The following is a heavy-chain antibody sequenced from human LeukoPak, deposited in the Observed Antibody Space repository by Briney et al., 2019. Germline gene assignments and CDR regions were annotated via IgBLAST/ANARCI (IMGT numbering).Heavy chain of an antibody. V-gene: IGHV3-33*06. CDR3: AKEVSFRAAAGTLEYFQH. CDR2: IWYDGSKT. D-gene: IGHD6-13*01. Sequence: PGGSLRLSYAASGFTVSSNYMSWVRQAPGKGLERVAAIWYDGSKTSYTDSVKGRFTVSRDISKNTLYLQMNSLRAEDTAVYYCAKEVSFRAAAGTLEYFQHWGQGTLVTVSS. J-gene: IGHJ1*01. CDR1: GFTVSSNY.